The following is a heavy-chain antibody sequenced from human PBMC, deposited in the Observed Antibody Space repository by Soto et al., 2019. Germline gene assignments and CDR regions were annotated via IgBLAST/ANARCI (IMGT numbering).Heavy chain of an antibody. J-gene: IGHJ4*02. CDR2: ISGSDGKT. V-gene: IGHV3-23*01. Sequence: QTXGSLRLSGAASGFSFGSYALSWVRQAPGKGLEWVSTISGSDGKTFYADSVKGRFSISRDTSQSTLYLQMNSLRADDTAMYYCARWSYLDYWGQGTRVTVSS. CDR3: ARWSYLDY. CDR1: GFSFGSYA. D-gene: IGHD3-3*01.